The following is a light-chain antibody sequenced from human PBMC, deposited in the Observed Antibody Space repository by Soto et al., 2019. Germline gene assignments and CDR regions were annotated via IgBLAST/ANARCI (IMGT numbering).Light chain of an antibody. CDR1: ESVTSS. CDR3: QHRDNWSYI. CDR2: AAS. V-gene: IGKV3-11*01. J-gene: IGKJ2*01. Sequence: EIVLTQSPGTLSLSPGERATLSCRASESVTSSLAWYQQKPGQPPRLLIYAASTRATDVPARFSGSGSGTDYTLTISSLEAEDFAVYYCQHRDNWSYIFGQGTKVDNK.